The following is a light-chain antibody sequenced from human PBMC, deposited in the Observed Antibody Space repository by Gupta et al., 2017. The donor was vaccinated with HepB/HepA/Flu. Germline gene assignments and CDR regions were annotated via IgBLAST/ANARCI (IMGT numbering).Light chain of an antibody. CDR1: QSINTY. CDR2: AAS. Sequence: DIQMTQSPSSLSASVGDRVTITCRASQSINTYLHWYQQKLGKAPKLLIYAASSLQSEVPSRFSGSGSGTDFTLTISSVQPEDFATYYCQQSYRDPRTFGQGTKVEIK. CDR3: QQSYRDPRT. J-gene: IGKJ1*01. V-gene: IGKV1-39*01.